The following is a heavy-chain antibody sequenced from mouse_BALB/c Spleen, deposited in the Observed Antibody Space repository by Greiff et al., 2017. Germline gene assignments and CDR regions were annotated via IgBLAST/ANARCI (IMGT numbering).Heavy chain of an antibody. V-gene: IGHV14-3*02. CDR3: AFITTATLAY. D-gene: IGHD1-2*01. J-gene: IGHJ3*01. Sequence: EVKLVESGAELVKPGASVKLSCTASGFNIKDTYMHWVKQRPEQGLEWIGRIDPANGNTKYDPKFQGKATITADTSSNTAYLQLSSLTSEDTAVYYCAFITTATLAYWGQGTLVTVSA. CDR1: GFNIKDTY. CDR2: IDPANGNT.